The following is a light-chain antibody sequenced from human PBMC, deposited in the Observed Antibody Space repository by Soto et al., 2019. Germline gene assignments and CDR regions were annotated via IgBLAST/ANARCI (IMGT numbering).Light chain of an antibody. CDR2: EVS. CDR1: SSDVGGYNY. J-gene: IGLJ2*01. Sequence: QSVLTQPPSASGSPGQSVTISCTGTSSDVGGYNYVSWYQQHPGKAPKLMIYEVSKRPSGVPDRSSGSKSGNTASLTVSGLEAEDEADYYCSSYAGSNLFVVFGGGTKLTVL. V-gene: IGLV2-8*01. CDR3: SSYAGSNLFVV.